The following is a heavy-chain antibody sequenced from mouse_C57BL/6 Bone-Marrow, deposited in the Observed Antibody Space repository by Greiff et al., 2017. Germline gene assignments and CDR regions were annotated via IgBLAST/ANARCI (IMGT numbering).Heavy chain of an antibody. V-gene: IGHV1-69*01. J-gene: IGHJ2*01. CDR1: GYTFTSYW. D-gene: IGHD1-3*01. Sequence: QVQLQQPGAELVMPGASVKLSCKASGYTFTSYWMHWVKQRPGQGLEWIGEIDPSDSYTNYNQKFKGKSTLTVDKSSSTAYMQLSSLTSEDSAVYYCARSYKGVDYWGQGTTLTVSS. CDR2: IDPSDSYT. CDR3: ARSYKGVDY.